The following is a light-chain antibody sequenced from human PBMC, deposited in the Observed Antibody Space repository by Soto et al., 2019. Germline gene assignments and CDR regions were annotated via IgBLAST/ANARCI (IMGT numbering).Light chain of an antibody. CDR3: NSFTTRSTYV. Sequence: QSVLTQHPSMSGSPGQSVAISCTGTSSDVGSYNRVAWYQQPPGTAPKLIIYDVTNRPSGVPHRFSGSKSGNTASLTISGLQAEDEADYYCNSFTTRSTYVFGTGTKLTVL. CDR2: DVT. J-gene: IGLJ1*01. V-gene: IGLV2-18*02. CDR1: SSDVGSYNR.